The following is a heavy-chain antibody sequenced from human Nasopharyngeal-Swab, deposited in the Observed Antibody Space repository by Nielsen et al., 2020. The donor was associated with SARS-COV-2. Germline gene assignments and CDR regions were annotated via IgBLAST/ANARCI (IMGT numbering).Heavy chain of an antibody. CDR1: GFTFSSYG. J-gene: IGHJ4*02. CDR2: IWYDGSNK. Sequence: GESPKISCAASGFTFSSYGMHWVRQAPGKGLEWVAVIWYDGSNKYYADSVKGRFTISRDNSKNTLYLQMNSLRAEDTAVYYCARESTPHCSSTSCLPDYWGQGTLVTVSS. D-gene: IGHD2-2*01. CDR3: ARESTPHCSSTSCLPDY. V-gene: IGHV3-33*01.